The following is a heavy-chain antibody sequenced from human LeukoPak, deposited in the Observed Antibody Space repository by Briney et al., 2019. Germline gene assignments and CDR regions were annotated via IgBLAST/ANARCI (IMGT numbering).Heavy chain of an antibody. V-gene: IGHV3-7*01. Sequence: PGGSLRLSCAASGFTFSSYGMHCVRQAPGKGLEWVATIRPDGSEGYYADSVKGRFTISRDNAKNSLYLQMNSLRAEDTAVYYCAELGITMIGGVWGKGTTVTISS. CDR3: AELGITMIGGV. CDR2: IRPDGSEG. D-gene: IGHD3-10*02. J-gene: IGHJ6*04. CDR1: GFTFSSYG.